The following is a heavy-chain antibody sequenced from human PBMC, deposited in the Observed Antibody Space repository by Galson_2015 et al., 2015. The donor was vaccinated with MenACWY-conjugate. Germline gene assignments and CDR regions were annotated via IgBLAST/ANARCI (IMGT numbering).Heavy chain of an antibody. V-gene: IGHV3-23*01. CDR1: GFSFSTYA. D-gene: IGHD3-22*01. J-gene: IGHJ4*02. CDR2: ISGSGGST. CDR3: AKSLLSNYYDTSGYDC. Sequence: SLRLSCAASGFSFSTYAMSWVRQAPGKGLEWVSGISGSGGSTYYADSVRGRFTISRDNSKNTLYLQMNSLRTEDTAVYYCAKSLLSNYYDTSGYDCWGQGTLVTVSP.